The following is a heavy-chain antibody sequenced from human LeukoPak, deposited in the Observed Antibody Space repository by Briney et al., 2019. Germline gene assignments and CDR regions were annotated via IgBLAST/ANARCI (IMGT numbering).Heavy chain of an antibody. V-gene: IGHV1-2*02. CDR1: GYTLVDFY. J-gene: IGHJ3*02. Sequence: ASVTFSFKASGYTLVDFYIRLVRQAPGHGLEWMAWINSNSGGTIYAQSFQGRVTMTRDTSTSTVYMELKRLTSDDTAVYYCARGHNGDYSDAFDIWGQDTRVTVSS. CDR2: INSNSGGT. CDR3: ARGHNGDYSDAFDI. D-gene: IGHD4-17*01.